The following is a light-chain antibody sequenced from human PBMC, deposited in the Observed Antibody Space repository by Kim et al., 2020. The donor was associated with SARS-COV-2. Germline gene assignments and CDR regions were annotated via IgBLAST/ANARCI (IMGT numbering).Light chain of an antibody. J-gene: IGKJ4*01. CDR3: QQHSNWPLT. CDR2: DAS. Sequence: LSPGERATLSCRASQRVSSFLVWYQHKPGQAPRLLTHDASNRATDIPARFSGGGFGTDFTLTISSLEPEDFAVYYCQQHSNWPLTFGGGTKVDIK. V-gene: IGKV3-11*01. CDR1: QRVSSF.